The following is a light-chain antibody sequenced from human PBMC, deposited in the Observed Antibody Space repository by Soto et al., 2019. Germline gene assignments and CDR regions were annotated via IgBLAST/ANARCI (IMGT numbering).Light chain of an antibody. Sequence: VLTHSPPTLSLSPGERATLSCRASQSVSSYLAWYQQKPGQAPRLLIYDASNRATGIPARFSGSGSGTDFTLTISSLEPEDFAVYYCQQRSNWPPITFGQGTRLEIK. CDR1: QSVSSY. J-gene: IGKJ5*01. CDR3: QQRSNWPPIT. V-gene: IGKV3-11*01. CDR2: DAS.